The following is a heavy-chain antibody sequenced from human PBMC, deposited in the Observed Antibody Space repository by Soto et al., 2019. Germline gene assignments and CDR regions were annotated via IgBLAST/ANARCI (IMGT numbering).Heavy chain of an antibody. CDR3: AKIAVAGRGGYYYYGMDV. D-gene: IGHD6-19*01. V-gene: IGHV3-30*18. Sequence: GGSLRLSCAASGFTFSSYGMHWVRQAPGTGLEWVAVISYDGSNKYYADSVKGRFTISRDNSKNTLYLQMNSLRAEDTAVYYCAKIAVAGRGGYYYYGMDVWGQGTTVTVSS. CDR2: ISYDGSNK. J-gene: IGHJ6*02. CDR1: GFTFSSYG.